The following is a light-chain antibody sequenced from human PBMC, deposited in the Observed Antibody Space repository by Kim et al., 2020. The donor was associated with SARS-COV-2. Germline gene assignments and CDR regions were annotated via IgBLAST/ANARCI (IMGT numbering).Light chain of an antibody. V-gene: IGKV3-20*01. Sequence: SPGERATRSCRASQSVSSSYLAWYQQKPGQAPRLLIYGASSRATGIPDRFSGSGSGTDFTLTISRLEPEDFAVYYCQQYGSSPKTFGQWTKVDIK. J-gene: IGKJ1*01. CDR3: QQYGSSPKT. CDR2: GAS. CDR1: QSVSSSY.